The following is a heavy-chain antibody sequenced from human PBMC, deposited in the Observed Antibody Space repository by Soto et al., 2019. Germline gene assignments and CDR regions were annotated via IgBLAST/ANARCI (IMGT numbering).Heavy chain of an antibody. CDR1: GFRFSDHF. Sequence: EVQLVESGGGLVQPGGSLRLSCAASGFRFSDHFMDWVRQAPGKGLEWVGRVRNKANSYTTEYAASVKGKFTVSRDDSENLVYLQINSLKTDDTAVYYCARDKLGGGFDYWGQGTLVTVSS. V-gene: IGHV3-72*01. CDR2: VRNKANSYTT. J-gene: IGHJ4*02. CDR3: ARDKLGGGFDY. D-gene: IGHD1-26*01.